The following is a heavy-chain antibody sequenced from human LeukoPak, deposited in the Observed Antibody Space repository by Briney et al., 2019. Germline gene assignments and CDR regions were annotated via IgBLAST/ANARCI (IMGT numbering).Heavy chain of an antibody. Sequence: PGGSLRLSCAASGFTFSNYEMNWVRQAPGKGLEWVSYISSSGGAIYFADSVKGRFTIPRDNAKKSLYLQMKSLRAEDTAVYYCTRGPPNYLESSGYFYLWGQGTLVTVSS. CDR3: TRGPPNYLESSGYFYL. CDR2: ISSSGGAI. J-gene: IGHJ4*02. D-gene: IGHD3-22*01. V-gene: IGHV3-48*03. CDR1: GFTFSNYE.